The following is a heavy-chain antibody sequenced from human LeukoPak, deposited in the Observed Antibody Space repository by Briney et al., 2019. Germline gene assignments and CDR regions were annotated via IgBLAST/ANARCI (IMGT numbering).Heavy chain of an antibody. CDR2: IIPIFGTA. V-gene: IGHV1-69*06. J-gene: IGHJ4*02. Sequence: ASVKVSCKASGGTFSSYAISWVRQAPGQGLEWMGGIIPIFGTANYAQKFQGRVTITADKSTSTAYMELSSLRSEDTAVYYCARDLAYGHYFAFDYWGQGTLVTVSS. CDR3: ARDLAYGHYFAFDY. D-gene: IGHD4-17*01. CDR1: GGTFSSYA.